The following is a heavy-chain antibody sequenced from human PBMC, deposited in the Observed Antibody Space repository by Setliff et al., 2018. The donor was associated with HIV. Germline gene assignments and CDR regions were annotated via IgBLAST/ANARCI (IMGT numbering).Heavy chain of an antibody. V-gene: IGHV4-34*01. CDR1: GGSISSYY. CDR3: ARVDYVWGTHRYAFDI. J-gene: IGHJ3*02. CDR2: ITHIGST. Sequence: SETLSLTCTVSGGSISSYYWSWIRQPPGKGLEWIGEITHIGSTTHTPSLRSRVSMSVDNAKNSLYLQLHSLRPEDTALYYCARVDYVWGTHRYAFDIWGQGTMVTVSS. D-gene: IGHD3-16*02.